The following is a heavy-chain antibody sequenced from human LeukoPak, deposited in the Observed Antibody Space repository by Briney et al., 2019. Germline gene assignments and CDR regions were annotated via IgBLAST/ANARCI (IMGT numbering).Heavy chain of an antibody. CDR1: GYTLSNYG. J-gene: IGHJ4*02. CDR3: ARVKYRNAWYRAYFDH. V-gene: IGHV1-18*01. Sequence: ASVKVSCKASGYTLSNYGITWLRQAPGQGPEWVGWIAAYNQNTNYALDLLGRVTLTTDTLTSTAYMELRSLRSDDTAIYFCARVKYRNAWYRAYFDHWGQGTLVTVSS. CDR2: IAAYNQNT. D-gene: IGHD6-19*01.